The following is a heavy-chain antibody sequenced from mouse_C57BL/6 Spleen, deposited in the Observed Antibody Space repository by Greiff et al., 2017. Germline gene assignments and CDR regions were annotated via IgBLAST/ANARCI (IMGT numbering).Heavy chain of an antibody. CDR2: ISYDGSN. CDR1: GYSITSGYY. D-gene: IGHD2-4*01. J-gene: IGHJ4*01. Sequence: VQLQQSGPGLVKPSQSLSLTCSVTGYSITSGYYWNWIRQFPGNKLEWMGYISYDGSNNYNPSLKNRISITRDTSKNQFFLKLNSVTTEDTATYYCATFYDYDVRFYAMDYWGQGTSVTVSS. CDR3: ATFYDYDVRFYAMDY. V-gene: IGHV3-6*01.